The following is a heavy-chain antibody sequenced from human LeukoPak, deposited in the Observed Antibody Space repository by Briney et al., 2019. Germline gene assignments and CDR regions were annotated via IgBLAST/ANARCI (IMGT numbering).Heavy chain of an antibody. J-gene: IGHJ3*02. Sequence: PSETLSLTCTVSGGSISSYYWSWIRQPAGKGLEWIGRIYTSGSTNYNPSLKSRVTMSVDTSRNQFSLKLSSVTAADTAVYYCARDRYYDILTGYYKDDAFDIWGQGTMVTVSS. D-gene: IGHD3-9*01. V-gene: IGHV4-4*07. CDR2: IYTSGST. CDR3: ARDRYYDILTGYYKDDAFDI. CDR1: GGSISSYY.